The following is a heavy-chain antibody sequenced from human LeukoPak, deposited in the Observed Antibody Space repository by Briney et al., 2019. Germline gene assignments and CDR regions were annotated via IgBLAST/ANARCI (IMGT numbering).Heavy chain of an antibody. CDR1: GGSFSGSY. J-gene: IGHJ4*02. V-gene: IGHV4-34*01. Sequence: NSSETLSLTCAVYGGSFSGSYWSWIRQPPGKGLEWIGEINHSGSTNYNPSLKSRVTISVDTSKNQFSMKLSSVTAADTAVYYCASGPRRAVGTLWNWGQGTLVTVSS. D-gene: IGHD3-3*01. CDR3: ASGPRRAVGTLWN. CDR2: INHSGST.